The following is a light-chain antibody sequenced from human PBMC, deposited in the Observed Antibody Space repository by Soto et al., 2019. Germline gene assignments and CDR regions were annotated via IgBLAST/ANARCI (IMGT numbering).Light chain of an antibody. J-gene: IGKJ3*01. V-gene: IGKV1-39*01. CDR3: QQSYSTPRLT. Sequence: DIQMTQSPSSLSASVGDRVTITCRASQSISSYLNWYQQKPGKAPKLLIYAASSLQSGVPSRFSGSGSGTDFTLTISSLQPEDFAPYYCQQSYSTPRLTFGPGTKVDIK. CDR1: QSISSY. CDR2: AAS.